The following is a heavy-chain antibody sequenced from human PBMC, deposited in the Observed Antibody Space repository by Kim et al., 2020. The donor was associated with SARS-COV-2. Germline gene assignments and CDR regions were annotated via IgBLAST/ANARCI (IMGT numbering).Heavy chain of an antibody. V-gene: IGHV3-7*03. Sequence: GGSLRLSCATSGITFSNYWMYWVRQAPGKGLEWVAIIKTDGSDKYYVDSVKGRFTISRDNAKNSLYLQMSSLRAEDTAIYYCATYDTTKGWLDPWGQGTLVTVSS. D-gene: IGHD3-3*01. CDR1: GITFSNYW. CDR3: ATYDTTKGWLDP. J-gene: IGHJ5*02. CDR2: IKTDGSDK.